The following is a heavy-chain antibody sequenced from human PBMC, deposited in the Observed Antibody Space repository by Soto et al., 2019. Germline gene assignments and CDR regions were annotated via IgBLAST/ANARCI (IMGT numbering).Heavy chain of an antibody. Sequence: SVKVSCKASGGTFSDSTINWVRQAPGRRLEWMGGIIPIFDTANYAEKFQGRVTITADESTSTSFMEVSSLRSEDTAVYYCARNGTLTGYSYGMDVWGQGTMVTV. CDR2: IIPIFDTA. CDR3: ARNGTLTGYSYGMDV. CDR1: GGTFSDST. V-gene: IGHV1-69*13. D-gene: IGHD1-1*01. J-gene: IGHJ6*02.